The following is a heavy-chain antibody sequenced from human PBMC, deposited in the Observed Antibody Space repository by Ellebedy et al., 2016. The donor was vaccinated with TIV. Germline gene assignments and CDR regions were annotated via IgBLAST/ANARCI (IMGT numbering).Heavy chain of an antibody. CDR1: DGSISSYY. V-gene: IGHV4-59*08. CDR3: ATYTMGRLDY. Sequence: MPSETLSLTCSVSDGSISSYYWTWIRQPPGKGLEWIAYFYHSGNTNYSPSLKSRVTISVDTSKNQFSLKLSSVTAADTAVYYCATYTMGRLDYWGQGTLVTVSS. J-gene: IGHJ4*02. D-gene: IGHD1-1*01. CDR2: FYHSGNT.